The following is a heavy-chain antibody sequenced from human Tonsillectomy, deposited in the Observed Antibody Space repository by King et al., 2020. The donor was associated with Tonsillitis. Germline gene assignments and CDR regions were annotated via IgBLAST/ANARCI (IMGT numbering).Heavy chain of an antibody. Sequence: VQLQESGPGLVKPSETLSLTCTVSGGSVSSGSYYWSWIRQPPGKGLEWIGHIFYSGTTSYNPSLKSRVTISVDTSKNQFSLKLTSVTAADTAVYYCASDDYINYDAFDIWGPGKMVTVSS. D-gene: IGHD3-16*01. J-gene: IGHJ3*02. CDR1: GGSVSSGSYY. CDR2: IFYSGTT. CDR3: ASDDYINYDAFDI. V-gene: IGHV4-61*01.